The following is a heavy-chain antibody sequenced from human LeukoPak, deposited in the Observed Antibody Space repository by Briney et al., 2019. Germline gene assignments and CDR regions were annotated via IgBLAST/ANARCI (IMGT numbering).Heavy chain of an antibody. V-gene: IGHV1-69*13. Sequence: SVKVSCKASGGTFSSYTISWVRQAPGQGLEWMGGIIPIFGTANYAQKFQGRVTITADESTSTAYMELSSLRSEDTAVYYCARDRGGEYSFDLWGRGTLVTVSS. CDR3: ARDRGGEYSFDL. CDR1: GGTFSSYT. CDR2: IIPIFGTA. D-gene: IGHD6-6*01. J-gene: IGHJ2*01.